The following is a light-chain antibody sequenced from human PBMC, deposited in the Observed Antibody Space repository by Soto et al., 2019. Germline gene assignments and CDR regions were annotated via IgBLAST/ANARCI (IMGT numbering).Light chain of an antibody. CDR2: DTS. CDR3: QQYNDLCT. Sequence: DIQMTQSPSTLSVSVGDRVTITCRASQSISSWLAWYQQKPGKAPKLLIYDTSNLESGVPSRFSGSGSGTEFPLTISSLQPDDFATYYCQQYNDLCTFGQGTKLEIK. CDR1: QSISSW. V-gene: IGKV1-5*01. J-gene: IGKJ2*02.